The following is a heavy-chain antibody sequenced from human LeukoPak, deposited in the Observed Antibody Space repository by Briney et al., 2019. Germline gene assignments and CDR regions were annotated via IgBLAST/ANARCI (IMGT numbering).Heavy chain of an antibody. CDR2: IYYSGST. CDR1: GGSVSSGSYY. V-gene: IGHV4-61*01. D-gene: IGHD1-26*01. Sequence: RSSETLSLTCTVSGGSVSSGSYYWSWIRQPPGKGLEWIGYIYYSGSTNYNPSLKSRVTISVDTSKNQFSLKLSSVTAADTAVYYCAREMVAGAPRIDWFDPWGQGTLVTVSS. J-gene: IGHJ5*02. CDR3: AREMVAGAPRIDWFDP.